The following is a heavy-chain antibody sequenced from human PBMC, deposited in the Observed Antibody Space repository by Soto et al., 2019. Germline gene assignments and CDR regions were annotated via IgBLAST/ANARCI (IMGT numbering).Heavy chain of an antibody. CDR3: ARHVIYDFWSGRNWFDP. Sequence: SETLSLTCTVSGGSISSSSYYWGWIRQPPGKGLEWIGSIYYSGSTYYNPSLKSRVTISVDTSKNQFSLKLSSVTAADTAVYYCARHVIYDFWSGRNWFDPWGQGTLVTVSS. J-gene: IGHJ5*02. V-gene: IGHV4-39*01. D-gene: IGHD3-3*01. CDR1: GGSISSSSYY. CDR2: IYYSGST.